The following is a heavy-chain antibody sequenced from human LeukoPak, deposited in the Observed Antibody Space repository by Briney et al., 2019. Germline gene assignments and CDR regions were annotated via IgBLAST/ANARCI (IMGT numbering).Heavy chain of an antibody. CDR2: IKQDGSEK. J-gene: IGHJ4*02. CDR3: ASEKDSGSYWRFDS. Sequence: VGSLRLSCAASGFTFSSYWMSWVGQAPGKGLEWVANIKQDGSEKNSVDSVKGRFTISRDNAKTSLYLQMNSLRAEDTAVYYCASEKDSGSYWRFDSWGQGTLVTVSS. V-gene: IGHV3-7*01. CDR1: GFTFSSYW. D-gene: IGHD1-26*01.